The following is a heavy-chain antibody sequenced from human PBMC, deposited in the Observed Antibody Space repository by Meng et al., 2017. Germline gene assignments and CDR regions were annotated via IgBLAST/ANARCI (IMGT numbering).Heavy chain of an antibody. D-gene: IGHD3-16*01. J-gene: IGHJ4*02. CDR1: GYTFTGYY. CDR2: INPNSGGT. V-gene: IGHV1-2*06. CDR3: ARSERYVLGFDY. Sequence: GQSGPAVAEGKKPGASVKVSCKASGYTFTGYYMHWVRQAPGQGLEWMGRINPNSGGTNYAQKFQGRVTMTRDTSISTAYMELSRLRSDDTAVYYCARSERYVLGFDYWGQGTLVTVSS.